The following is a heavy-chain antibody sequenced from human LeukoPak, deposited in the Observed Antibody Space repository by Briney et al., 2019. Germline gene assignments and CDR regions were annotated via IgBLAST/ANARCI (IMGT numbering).Heavy chain of an antibody. J-gene: IGHJ3*02. CDR2: IYHSGST. V-gene: IGHV4-38-2*01. Sequence: ETLSLTCAVSGYSISSGYYWGWIRQPPGKGLEWIGSIYHSGSTYYNPSLKSRVTISVDTSKNQFSLKLSSVTAADTAVYYRARSHMIVVVPGAFDIWGQGTMVAVSS. CDR3: ARSHMIVVVPGAFDI. D-gene: IGHD3-22*01. CDR1: GYSISSGYY.